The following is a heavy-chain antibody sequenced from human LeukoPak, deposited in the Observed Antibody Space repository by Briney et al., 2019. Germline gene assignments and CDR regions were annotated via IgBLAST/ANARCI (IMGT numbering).Heavy chain of an antibody. J-gene: IGHJ6*03. V-gene: IGHV4-4*07. Sequence: SETLSLTCTVSGDSIRGFYWSWIRQPAGKGLQWIGRISTSGSTNYNPSLKSRVTMSVDRSTNEFSLTVRSVTAADTALYYCARGLPSYGDYVDYYFYMDVWGKGTTVTVSS. CDR2: ISTSGST. CDR3: ARGLPSYGDYVDYYFYMDV. D-gene: IGHD4-17*01. CDR1: GDSIRGFY.